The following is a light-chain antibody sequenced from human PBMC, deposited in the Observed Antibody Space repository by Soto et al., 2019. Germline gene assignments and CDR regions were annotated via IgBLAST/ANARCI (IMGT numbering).Light chain of an antibody. CDR2: HAS. Sequence: EIVLTQSPGTLSLSPGERATLSCRASQTINRDFLAWYQQKPGQAPRLLIYHASNRATCIPDRFSGSGSGTDFTLTIIRLEPEDFANFYCQQYASSPLTFGGGTKVEIK. V-gene: IGKV3-20*01. CDR3: QQYASSPLT. J-gene: IGKJ4*01. CDR1: QTINRDF.